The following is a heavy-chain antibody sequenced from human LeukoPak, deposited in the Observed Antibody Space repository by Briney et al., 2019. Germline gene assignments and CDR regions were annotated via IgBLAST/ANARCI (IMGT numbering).Heavy chain of an antibody. J-gene: IGHJ3*02. CDR1: GFTFSSNA. CDR3: AKPRDSIVGTTTPTRLATLDI. V-gene: IGHV3-23*01. D-gene: IGHD1-26*01. Sequence: PGGPLRLSCAASGFTFSSNAMSWVRQAPGKGLEWVSAISTGGGSTYYAESVKGRFTISRDNRNNTLYLQMNNLRAEDTAVYYCAKPRDSIVGTTTPTRLATLDIWGQGTMVTVSS. CDR2: ISTGGGST.